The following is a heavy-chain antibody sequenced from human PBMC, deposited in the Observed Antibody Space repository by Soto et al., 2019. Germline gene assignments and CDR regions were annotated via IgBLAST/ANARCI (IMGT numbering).Heavy chain of an antibody. CDR3: ARGKYYYDSSGYQHSDKLRSYYFDY. J-gene: IGHJ4*02. D-gene: IGHD3-22*01. Sequence: PVGSLRLSCAASGFTFSSYAMHWVRQAPGKGLEWVAVISYDGSNKYYADSVKGRFTISRDNSKNTLYLQMNSLRAEDTAVYYCARGKYYYDSSGYQHSDKLRSYYFDYWGQGTLVTVSS. CDR1: GFTFSSYA. V-gene: IGHV3-30-3*01. CDR2: ISYDGSNK.